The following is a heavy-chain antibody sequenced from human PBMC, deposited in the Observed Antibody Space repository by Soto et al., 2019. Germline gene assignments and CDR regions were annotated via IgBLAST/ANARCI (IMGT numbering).Heavy chain of an antibody. CDR1: GDSISSYY. CDR2: IYHSGYT. V-gene: IGHV4-59*01. Sequence: QVQLQESGPGLVKPSETLSLNCTVSGDSISSYYWSWIRQTPGKGLEWIAYIYHSGYTEYNPSLKSRLTMSIDASQNQVSLKLTSVTAADTAVYYCASSTGWYVGRFDSWGQGILVTVSS. J-gene: IGHJ5*01. CDR3: ASSTGWYVGRFDS. D-gene: IGHD6-19*01.